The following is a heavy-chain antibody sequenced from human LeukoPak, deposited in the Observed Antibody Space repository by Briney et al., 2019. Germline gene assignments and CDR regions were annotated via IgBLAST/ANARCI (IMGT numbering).Heavy chain of an antibody. D-gene: IGHD3-10*01. V-gene: IGHV3-64D*09. Sequence: GGSLRLSCSASGFTFSNYPMHWVRQAPGKGLEYVSAINTNGDNTYYADSVKGRFTISRDNSKNTLYLQMSSLRAEDTAVYHCVKKRSAGSGSYFDYWGQGTLVTVSS. J-gene: IGHJ4*02. CDR2: INTNGDNT. CDR3: VKKRSAGSGSYFDY. CDR1: GFTFSNYP.